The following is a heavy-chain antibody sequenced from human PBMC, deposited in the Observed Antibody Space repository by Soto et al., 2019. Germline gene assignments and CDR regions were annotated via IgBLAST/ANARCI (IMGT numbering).Heavy chain of an antibody. D-gene: IGHD6-13*01. CDR3: SKDRYSSRWRASFLDY. V-gene: IGHV3-23*01. Sequence: GGSLRLSCSASGFTFSTYAMSWVRQAPGKGLEWVSAISGNGGSTYYADSVKGRVTISRDNSKNTLDLQMNSLRDEDTSLYCRSKDRYSSRWRASFLDYWGQGTLVTVSS. CDR1: GFTFSTYA. CDR2: ISGNGGST. J-gene: IGHJ4*01.